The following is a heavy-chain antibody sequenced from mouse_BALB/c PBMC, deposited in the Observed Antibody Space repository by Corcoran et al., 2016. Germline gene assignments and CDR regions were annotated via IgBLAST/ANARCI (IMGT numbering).Heavy chain of an antibody. J-gene: IGHJ4*01. D-gene: IGHD2-10*01. Sequence: GTELVKPGASVKISCKASGYSFTGYYMHWVKQSHVKSLEWIGRINPYNGATSYNQNFKDKASLTVDKSSSTAYMELHSLTSEDSAVYYCARTAPLLGYYYAMDYWGQGTSVTVSS. CDR1: GYSFTGYY. V-gene: IGHV1-26*01. CDR2: INPYNGAT. CDR3: ARTAPLLGYYYAMDY.